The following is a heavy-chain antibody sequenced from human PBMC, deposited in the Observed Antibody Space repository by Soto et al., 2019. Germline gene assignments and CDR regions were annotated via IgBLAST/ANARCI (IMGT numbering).Heavy chain of an antibody. Sequence: PSETLSLTCAVSGGSISSGPYSWSWIRQPPGKGLEWIGYIYYSGSTNYNPSLKSRVTISVDTSKNQFSLKLSSVTAADTAVYYCARVGRSYYYDSSGYWPFDYWGQGTLVTVSS. CDR2: IYYSGST. V-gene: IGHV4-61*01. D-gene: IGHD3-22*01. CDR1: GGSISSGPYS. CDR3: ARVGRSYYYDSSGYWPFDY. J-gene: IGHJ4*02.